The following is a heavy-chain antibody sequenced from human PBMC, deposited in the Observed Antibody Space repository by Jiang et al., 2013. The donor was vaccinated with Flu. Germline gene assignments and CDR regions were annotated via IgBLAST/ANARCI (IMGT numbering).Heavy chain of an antibody. Sequence: KGLEWVSYISSSSSYTNYADSVKGRFTISRDNAKNSLYLQMNSLRAEDTAVYYCARARYYDSSGYLDYWGQGTLVTVSS. V-gene: IGHV3-11*06. D-gene: IGHD3-22*01. CDR2: ISSSSSYT. CDR3: ARARYYDSSGYLDY. J-gene: IGHJ4*02.